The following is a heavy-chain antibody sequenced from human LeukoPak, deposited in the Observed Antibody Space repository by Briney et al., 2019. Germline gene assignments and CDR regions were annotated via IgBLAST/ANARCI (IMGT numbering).Heavy chain of an antibody. Sequence: PGTSLRLSCAASGFTFGSYGMHWVRQAPGQGLEWVAFISYDGNTKYYSGSAKGRFTISRDNSKNTLYLQMNSLRPEDTAVYYCANGDPGPADHPMNDFYYSWDVWGQGTTVIVSS. CDR1: GFTFGSYG. CDR3: ANGDPGPADHPMNDFYYSWDV. D-gene: IGHD2-2*01. CDR2: ISYDGNTK. J-gene: IGHJ6*02. V-gene: IGHV3-30*18.